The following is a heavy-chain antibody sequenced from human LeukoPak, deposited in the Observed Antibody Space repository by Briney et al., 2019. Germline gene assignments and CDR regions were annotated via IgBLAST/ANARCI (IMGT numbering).Heavy chain of an antibody. J-gene: IGHJ4*02. V-gene: IGHV3-30*04. CDR1: GFTFSSYA. Sequence: PGGSLRLSCAASGFTFSSYAMHWVRQAPGKGLEWVAVISYDGSNKYYADSVKGRLTISRDNSKNTLYLQMNSLRAEDTAVYYCAKGHLIYRLIDYWGQGTLVTVSS. CDR2: ISYDGSNK. CDR3: AKGHLIYRLIDY. D-gene: IGHD4-11*01.